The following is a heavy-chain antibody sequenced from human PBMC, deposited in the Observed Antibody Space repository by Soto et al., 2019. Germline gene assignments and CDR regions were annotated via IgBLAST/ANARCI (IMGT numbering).Heavy chain of an antibody. D-gene: IGHD6-19*01. V-gene: IGHV1-46*01. CDR1: GYTFTSYY. J-gene: IGHJ6*02. Sequence: QVQLVQSGAEVKKPGASVKVSCKASGYTFTSYYMHWVRQAPGQGLEWMGIINTSGGSTSYAQKFKGRVTMTRDTATSTVYMELSSLRSEDTAVYYCARDSLQWLVVWGQGTTVTVSS. CDR3: ARDSLQWLVV. CDR2: INTSGGST.